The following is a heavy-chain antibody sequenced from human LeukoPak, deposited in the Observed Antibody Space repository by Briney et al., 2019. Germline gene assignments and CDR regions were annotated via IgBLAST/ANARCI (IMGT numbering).Heavy chain of an antibody. CDR2: IRSSGDDT. D-gene: IGHD6-19*01. J-gene: IGHJ4*02. Sequence: GGSLRLSCTASGFAFRNYVMSWVRQAPGKGLEWVSSIRSSGDDTSSADSVKGRFTIFRDNSKSTLYLQMNSLRAEDTAIYYCAKVRPPPGSGWYGGDDYWGQGTLVTVSP. CDR1: GFAFRNYV. CDR3: AKVRPPPGSGWYGGDDY. V-gene: IGHV3-23*01.